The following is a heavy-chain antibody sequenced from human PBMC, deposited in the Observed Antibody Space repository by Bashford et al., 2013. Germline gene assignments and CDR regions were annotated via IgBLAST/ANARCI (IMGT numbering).Heavy chain of an antibody. CDR3: ARVATVITNWFDP. Sequence: SETLSLTCTVSGGSISSTSYYWGWIRQPPGKGLEWIGEINHSGSTNYNPSLKSRVTISVDTSKNQFSLKLSSVTAADTAVYYCARVATVITNWFDPWGQGTLVTV. V-gene: IGHV4-39*07. J-gene: IGHJ5*02. CDR2: INHSGST. D-gene: IGHD4-17*01. CDR1: GGSISSTSYY.